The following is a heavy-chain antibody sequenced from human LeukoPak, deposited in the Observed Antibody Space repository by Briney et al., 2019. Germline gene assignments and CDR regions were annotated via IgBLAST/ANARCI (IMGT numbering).Heavy chain of an antibody. Sequence: GGSLRLSCSASGYPLSSYATHWVRQAPGKGLEYVSAISDSGGSTYYADSVKGRFTISRDNSKNTLYLQMSSLRAEDTAVYFCVRGDSFGPYGMDVWGQGTTVTVSS. CDR1: GYPLSSYA. CDR3: VRGDSFGPYGMDV. V-gene: IGHV3-64D*09. J-gene: IGHJ6*02. CDR2: ISDSGGST. D-gene: IGHD2-15*01.